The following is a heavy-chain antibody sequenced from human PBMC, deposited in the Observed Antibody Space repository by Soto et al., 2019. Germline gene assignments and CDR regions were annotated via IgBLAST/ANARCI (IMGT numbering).Heavy chain of an antibody. CDR3: TTDPQLTMVRGVIIGVDY. V-gene: IGHV3-15*07. CDR1: GFTFSNAW. CDR2: IKSKTDGGTT. D-gene: IGHD3-10*01. Sequence: EVQLVESGGGLVKPGGSLRLSCAASGFTFSNAWMNWVRQAPGKGLEWVGRIKSKTDGGTTDYAAPVKGRFTSLTDDSKNTLHLQMNSLKTEETAVYYCTTDPQLTMVRGVIIGVDYWGQGTLVTVSS. J-gene: IGHJ4*02.